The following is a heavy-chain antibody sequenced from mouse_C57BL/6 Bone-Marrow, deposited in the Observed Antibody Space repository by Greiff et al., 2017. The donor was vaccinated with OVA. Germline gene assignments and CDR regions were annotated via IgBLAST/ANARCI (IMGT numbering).Heavy chain of an antibody. J-gene: IGHJ2*01. CDR2: ISSGGDYI. CDR3: TRGYYDYEGFDY. D-gene: IGHD2-4*01. Sequence: EVKLVESGEGLVKPGGSLKLSCAASGFTFSSYAMSWVRQTPEKRLEWVAYISSGGDYIYYADTVKGRFTISRDNARNTLYLQMSSLESEDTAMYYCTRGYYDYEGFDYWGQGTTLTVSS. V-gene: IGHV5-9-1*02. CDR1: GFTFSSYA.